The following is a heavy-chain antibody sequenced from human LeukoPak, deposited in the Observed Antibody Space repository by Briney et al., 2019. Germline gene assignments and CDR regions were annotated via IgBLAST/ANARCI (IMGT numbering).Heavy chain of an antibody. D-gene: IGHD3-22*01. V-gene: IGHV1-24*01. CDR3: ATERVSGYYYDSSGYYSTSNWFDP. CDR1: GYTLTELS. Sequence: GASVKVSCKVSGYTLTELSMHWVRQAPGKGLEWMGGFDPEDGETIYAQKFQGRVTMTEDTSTDTAYMELSSLRSEDTAVYYCATERVSGYYYDSSGYYSTSNWFDPWGQGTLVTVSS. CDR2: FDPEDGET. J-gene: IGHJ5*02.